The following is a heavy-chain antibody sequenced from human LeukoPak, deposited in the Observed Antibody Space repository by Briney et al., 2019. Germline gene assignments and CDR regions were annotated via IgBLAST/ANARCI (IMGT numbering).Heavy chain of an antibody. CDR1: GYTFTRYD. CDR3: ARVMGGLVIAAFDI. V-gene: IGHV1-2*02. J-gene: IGHJ3*02. CDR2: INPNSGGT. Sequence: SVKVSCKASGYTFTRYDMEWVRQAGGQGLEGMGWINPNSGGTNYAQKFQGRVTMTMETSISTAYMELSRLRSDDTAVYYCARVMGGLVIAAFDIWGQGTMVTVSS. D-gene: IGHD3-3*01.